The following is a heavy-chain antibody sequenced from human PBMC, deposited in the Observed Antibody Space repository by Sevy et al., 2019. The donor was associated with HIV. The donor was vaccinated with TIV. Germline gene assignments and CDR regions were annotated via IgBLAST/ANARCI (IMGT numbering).Heavy chain of an antibody. J-gene: IGHJ1*01. CDR3: AKDGGYCSGGSCYMQV. CDR2: INTNNGNA. CDR1: GYPFTSFG. V-gene: IGHV1-18*01. Sequence: ASVKVSCKGSGYPFTSFGISWVRQPPGQGLEWMGWINTNNGNANNAQKYQGRVTMTRDTSTSTGYMELRSLRSDDTAVYDCAKDGGYCSGGSCYMQVWGQGTLVTVSS. D-gene: IGHD2-15*01.